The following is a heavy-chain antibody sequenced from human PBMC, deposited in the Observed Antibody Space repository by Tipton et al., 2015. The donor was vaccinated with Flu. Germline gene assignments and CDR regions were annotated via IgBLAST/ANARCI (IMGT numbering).Heavy chain of an antibody. CDR1: GYTFTGYY. CDR2: INPNSGGT. V-gene: IGHV1-2*04. J-gene: IGHJ3*02. CDR3: ARGGVLSGPGDAFDI. D-gene: IGHD2-15*01. Sequence: QSGAEVKKPGASVKVSCKASGYTFTGYYMHWVRQAPGQGLEWMGWINPNSGGTNYVQKFQGWVTMTRDTSISAAYMELSRLRSDDTAVYYCARGGVLSGPGDAFDIWGQGTMVTVSS.